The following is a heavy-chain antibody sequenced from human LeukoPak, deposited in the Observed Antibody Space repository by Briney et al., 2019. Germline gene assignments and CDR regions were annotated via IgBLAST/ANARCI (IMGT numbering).Heavy chain of an antibody. J-gene: IGHJ6*03. Sequence: ASVKVSCKASGYTFTGYYAHWVRQAPGQGLEWMGWINPNSGGTNYAQKFQGRVTMTRDTSISTAYMELSRLRSDDTAVYYCARDTQLRYFDWLPNYYYYYYMDVWGKGTTVTVSS. CDR3: ARDTQLRYFDWLPNYYYYYYMDV. D-gene: IGHD3-9*01. CDR2: INPNSGGT. V-gene: IGHV1-2*02. CDR1: GYTFTGYY.